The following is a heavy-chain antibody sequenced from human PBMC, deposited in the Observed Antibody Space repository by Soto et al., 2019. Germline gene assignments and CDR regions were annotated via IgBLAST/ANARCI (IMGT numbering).Heavy chain of an antibody. Sequence: EVQLLESGGGLVQPGGSLRLSCEASGFSFSNYAMSWVRQTPGKGLEWVSGISATGYATFYAESVKGRFTISRDNSKNTLYVQMHDLRGDHTATYYCAKDRLDRAPAGWVDCWGQGALVTVSS. D-gene: IGHD6-13*01. CDR1: GFSFSNYA. CDR3: AKDRLDRAPAGWVDC. V-gene: IGHV3-23*01. J-gene: IGHJ5*01. CDR2: ISATGYAT.